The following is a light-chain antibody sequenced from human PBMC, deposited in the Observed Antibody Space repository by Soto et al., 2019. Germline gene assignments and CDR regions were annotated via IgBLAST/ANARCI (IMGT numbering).Light chain of an antibody. CDR2: DVS. Sequence: QSVLTQPASVSGSPGQSITISCTGTSSDVGGYNYVSWYQQHPGKAPKLMIYDVSNRPSGVSNRFSGSKSGNTASLTISGLQAEDEADYYCSSYTSSSTLXDVXGTXTKSPS. CDR3: SSYTSSSTLXDV. J-gene: IGLJ1*01. V-gene: IGLV2-14*01. CDR1: SSDVGGYNY.